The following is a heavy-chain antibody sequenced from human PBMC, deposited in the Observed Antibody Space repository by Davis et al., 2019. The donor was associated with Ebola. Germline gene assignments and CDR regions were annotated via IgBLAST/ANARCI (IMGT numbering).Heavy chain of an antibody. CDR3: ARPSDSWSGYSLYYFDY. D-gene: IGHD3-3*01. Sequence: AASVKVSCKASGYTFTSYAMHWVRQAPGQRLEWMGWINAGNGNTKYSQKFQGRVTITRDTSASTAYMELSSLRSEDTAVYYCARPSDSWSGYSLYYFDYWGQGTLVTVSS. CDR2: INAGNGNT. J-gene: IGHJ4*02. V-gene: IGHV1-3*01. CDR1: GYTFTSYA.